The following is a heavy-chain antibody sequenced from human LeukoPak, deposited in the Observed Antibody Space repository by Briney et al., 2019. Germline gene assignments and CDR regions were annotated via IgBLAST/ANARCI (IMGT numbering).Heavy chain of an antibody. CDR1: GFTVSSNY. CDR2: IYSGGST. V-gene: IGHV3-66*01. CDR3: ARDRFGYGGNSGL. D-gene: IGHD4-23*01. Sequence: GGSLRLSCAASGFTVSSNYMSWVRQAPGKGREWVSVIYSGGSTYYADSVKGRFTISRDNSKKTLYLQMNSLRAEDTAVYYWARDRFGYGGNSGLWGQGTLVTVSS. J-gene: IGHJ4*02.